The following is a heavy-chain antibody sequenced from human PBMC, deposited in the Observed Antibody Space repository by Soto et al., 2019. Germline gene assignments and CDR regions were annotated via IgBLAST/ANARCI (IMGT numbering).Heavy chain of an antibody. CDR1: GGSISSGDYY. CDR2: IYYSGST. CDR3: ARERPDGSRLDP. Sequence: SETLSLTCTVSGGSISSGDYYWSWIRQHPGKGLEWIGYIYYSGSTYYNPSLRSRVTISVDTSKDQFSLKLSSVTAADTAVYYCARERPDGSRLDPWGQGTLVTVSS. D-gene: IGHD6-13*01. V-gene: IGHV4-31*03. J-gene: IGHJ5*02.